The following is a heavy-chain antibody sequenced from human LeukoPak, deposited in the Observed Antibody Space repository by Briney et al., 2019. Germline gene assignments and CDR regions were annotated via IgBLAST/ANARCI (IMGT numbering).Heavy chain of an antibody. V-gene: IGHV3-7*03. CDR2: IKEDGSEK. CDR3: ARARIGMGY. CDR1: GFTFSSSW. D-gene: IGHD1-26*01. J-gene: IGHJ4*02. Sequence: PGGSLRLSCAASGFTFSSSWMSWVRQAPGKGLESVANIKEDGSEKYYVDSVKSRFTISRDNAKNSLFLQMNSLRAEDTAVYYCARARIGMGYWGQGTLVTVSS.